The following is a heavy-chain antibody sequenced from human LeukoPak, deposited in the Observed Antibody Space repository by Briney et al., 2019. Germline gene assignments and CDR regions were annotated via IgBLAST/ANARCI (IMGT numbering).Heavy chain of an antibody. CDR2: ISDSGSTI. Sequence: PGGSLRLSCAASEFVFSDYYMTWIRQAPGQGLDLVSYISDSGSTIYYADSVKGRFTISRDNVKNSLYLQMNGLRAEDTAVYYGAGEMEGDYGSGTFFDLWGQGNMVTVSS. D-gene: IGHD3-10*01. CDR3: AGEMEGDYGSGTFFDL. CDR1: EFVFSDYY. J-gene: IGHJ4*02. V-gene: IGHV3-11*01.